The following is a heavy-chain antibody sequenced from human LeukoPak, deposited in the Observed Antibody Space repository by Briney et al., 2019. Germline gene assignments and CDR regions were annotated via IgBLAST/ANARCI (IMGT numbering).Heavy chain of an antibody. D-gene: IGHD5-18*01. CDR1: GFTFSSYA. CDR3: ATDTAMVTTLDY. CDR2: ISYDGSNK. Sequence: GRSLRLSCAASGFTFSSYAMHWVRQAPGKGLEWVAVISYDGSNKYYADSVKGRFTISRDNSKNTLYLQMNSLRAEDTAVYYCATDTAMVTTLDYWGQGTLVTVSS. J-gene: IGHJ4*02. V-gene: IGHV3-30-3*01.